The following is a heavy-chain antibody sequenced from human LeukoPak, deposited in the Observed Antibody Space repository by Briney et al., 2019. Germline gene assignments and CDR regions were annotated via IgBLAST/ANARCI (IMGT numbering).Heavy chain of an antibody. Sequence: PGGSLRLSCAASGFTFSSYEMSWVRQAPGKGLEWVSYISSSGSTIYYADSVKGRFTISRDNAKNSLYLQMNSLRAEDTAVYYCARDYSSGWYANMDVWGKGTTVTVSS. D-gene: IGHD6-19*01. CDR2: ISSSGSTI. V-gene: IGHV3-48*03. J-gene: IGHJ6*03. CDR3: ARDYSSGWYANMDV. CDR1: GFTFSSYE.